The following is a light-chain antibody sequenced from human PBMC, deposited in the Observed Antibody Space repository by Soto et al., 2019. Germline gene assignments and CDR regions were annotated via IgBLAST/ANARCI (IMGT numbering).Light chain of an antibody. CDR3: QQSDNAPFN. Sequence: IQMTKSPSSLSASVGDTVTITCRASQTIDRYLNWIQQKSGQAPKLLMNAASTLRSVVPSRFGASGSGTYFTLTISSLHTGDYATYYWQQSDNAPFNFGPGTKVDIK. J-gene: IGKJ3*01. CDR1: QTIDRY. V-gene: IGKV1-39*01. CDR2: AAS.